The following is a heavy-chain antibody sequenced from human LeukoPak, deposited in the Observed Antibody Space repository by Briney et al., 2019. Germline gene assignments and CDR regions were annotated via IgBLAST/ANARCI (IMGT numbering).Heavy chain of an antibody. V-gene: IGHV3-48*01. CDR1: GFTFSSYS. Sequence: GGSLRLSCAASGFTFSSYSMSWVRQAPGKGLEWVSYISGSSSIIYYADSVKGRFTISRDDAKNSLYLQMNSLRVEDTAVYYCARAKRNGFDIWGQGTMVTVSS. CDR2: ISGSSSII. J-gene: IGHJ3*02. CDR3: ARAKRNGFDI.